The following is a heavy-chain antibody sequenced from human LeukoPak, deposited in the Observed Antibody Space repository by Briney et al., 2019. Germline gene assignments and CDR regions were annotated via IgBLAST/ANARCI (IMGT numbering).Heavy chain of an antibody. CDR2: ISGSGGST. CDR3: AKGYGSEHSYYYYYMDV. V-gene: IGHV3-23*01. CDR1: GFTFSSYG. J-gene: IGHJ6*03. Sequence: GGSLRLSCAASGFTFSSYGMSWVRQAPGKGLEWVSAISGSGGSTYYADSVKGRFTISRDNSKNTLYLQMSSLRAEDTAVYYCAKGYGSEHSYYYYYMDVWGKGTTVTISS. D-gene: IGHD3-10*01.